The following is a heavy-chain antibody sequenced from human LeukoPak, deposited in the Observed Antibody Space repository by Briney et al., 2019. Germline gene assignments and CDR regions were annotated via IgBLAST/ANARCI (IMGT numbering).Heavy chain of an antibody. J-gene: IGHJ4*02. D-gene: IGHD1-26*01. CDR2: ISSTNGYI. CDR1: GFTFSSYS. V-gene: IGHV3-21*01. CDR3: ARGRSTWHLDY. Sequence: PGGSLRLSCAASGFTFSSYSMNWVRQAPGKGLEWVSYISSTNGYIYYADSVRGRFTISRDNAKNSLSLQMSSLRAEDTAVYYCARGRSTWHLDYWGQGTLVTVSS.